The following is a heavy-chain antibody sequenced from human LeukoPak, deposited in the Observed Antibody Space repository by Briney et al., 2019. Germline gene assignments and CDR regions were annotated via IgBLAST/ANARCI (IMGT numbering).Heavy chain of an antibody. Sequence: SVKVSCKASGGTFSSYAVSWVRQAPGQGLEWMGGIIPIFGTANYAQKFQGRVTITADESTNTAYMELSSLRSEDTAVYYCASHRVRLGELSFYYGMDVWGKGTTVAVSS. CDR2: IIPIFGTA. J-gene: IGHJ6*04. D-gene: IGHD3-16*02. CDR3: ASHRVRLGELSFYYGMDV. V-gene: IGHV1-69*13. CDR1: GGTFSSYA.